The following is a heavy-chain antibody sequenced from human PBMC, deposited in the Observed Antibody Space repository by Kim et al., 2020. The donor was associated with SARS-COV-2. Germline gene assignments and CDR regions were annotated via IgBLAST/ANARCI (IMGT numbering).Heavy chain of an antibody. CDR1: GYTFTGYY. V-gene: IGHV1-2*02. Sequence: ASVKVSCKASGYTFTGYYMHWVRQAPGQGLEWMGWINPNSGGTNYAQKFQGRVTMTRDTSISTAYMELSRLRSDDTAVYYCARASLGYCSSTSCYSGYFDYWGQGTLVTVSS. CDR2: INPNSGGT. CDR3: ARASLGYCSSTSCYSGYFDY. D-gene: IGHD2-2*02. J-gene: IGHJ4*02.